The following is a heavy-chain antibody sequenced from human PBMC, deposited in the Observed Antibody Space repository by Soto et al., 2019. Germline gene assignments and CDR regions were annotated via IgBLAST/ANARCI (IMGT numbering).Heavy chain of an antibody. Sequence: ASETLSITCTFSVDSIIISDFYWGWVRQPPGKGLEWIGSIFYLGSSYYNPSLKSRVAMSVDTSKNQFSLRLRSVTAADTALYFCARHSLALRKNNWFDPWGQGIMVTVSS. CDR3: ARHSLALRKNNWFDP. D-gene: IGHD3-3*02. CDR2: IFYLGSS. CDR1: VDSIIISDFY. J-gene: IGHJ5*02. V-gene: IGHV4-39*01.